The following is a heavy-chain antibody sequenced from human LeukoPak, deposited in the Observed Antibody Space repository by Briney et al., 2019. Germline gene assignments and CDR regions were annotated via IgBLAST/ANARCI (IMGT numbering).Heavy chain of an antibody. CDR2: INHSGST. J-gene: IGHJ4*02. CDR3: ARGYASNDFWSGYFLHFDY. CDR1: GGSFSGYY. Sequence: PSETLSLTCAVYGGSFSGYYWSWIRQPPGKGLEWIGEINHSGSTNYNPSLKSRVTISVDTSKNQFSLKLSSVTAADTAVYYCARGYASNDFWSGYFLHFDYWGQGTLVTVSS. V-gene: IGHV4-34*01. D-gene: IGHD3-3*01.